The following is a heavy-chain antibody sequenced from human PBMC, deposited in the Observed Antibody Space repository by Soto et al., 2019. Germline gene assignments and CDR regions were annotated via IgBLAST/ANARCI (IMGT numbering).Heavy chain of an antibody. D-gene: IGHD1-26*01. CDR2: ISSSSSTI. J-gene: IGHJ4*02. CDR3: ARGMSVWELLRWYFDY. Sequence: GGSLRLSCAASGFTFSSYSMNWVRQAPGKGLEWVSYISSSSSTIYYADSVKGRFTISRDNAKNSLYLQMNSLRDEDTAGYYCARGMSVWELLRWYFDYWGQGTLVTVSS. CDR1: GFTFSSYS. V-gene: IGHV3-48*02.